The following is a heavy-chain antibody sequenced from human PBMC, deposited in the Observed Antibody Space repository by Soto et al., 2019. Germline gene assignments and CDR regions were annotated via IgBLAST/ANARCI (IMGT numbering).Heavy chain of an antibody. J-gene: IGHJ6*02. CDR3: AHRHGGDSSSWYYCCSGMDV. V-gene: IGHV2-5*01. CDR1: GFSLSTSGAC. D-gene: IGHD6-13*01. Sequence: QITLKESGPTLVKPTQTLTLTCTFSGFSLSTSGACVGWIRQPQGKGLEWLALIYCNDDKRYSPSLKTRLSTNKATAKPQVVITMSTMNPVDTATNCRAHRHGGDSSSWYYCCSGMDVWGQGATVTVSS. CDR2: IYCNDDK.